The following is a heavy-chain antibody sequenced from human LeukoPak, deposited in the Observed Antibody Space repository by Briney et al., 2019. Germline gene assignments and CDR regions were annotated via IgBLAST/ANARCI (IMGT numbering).Heavy chain of an antibody. V-gene: IGHV3-66*01. J-gene: IGHJ4*02. CDR2: IYSGGST. CDR3: ARDKNGWRYFDY. D-gene: IGHD5-24*01. Sequence: PGGSLRLSCAACGFTVSSNYMSWVRQGPGKGLEWVSVIYSGGSTYYADSVKGRFTISRDNSKNTLYLQMNSLRAEDTAVYYCARDKNGWRYFDYWGQGTLVSVSS. CDR1: GFTVSSNY.